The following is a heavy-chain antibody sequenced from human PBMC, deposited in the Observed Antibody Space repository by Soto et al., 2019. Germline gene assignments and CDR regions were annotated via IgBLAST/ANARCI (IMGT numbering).Heavy chain of an antibody. CDR3: ARGGGSTKVDY. CDR1: GGSITSSGYY. Sequence: QVQLQESGPGLVKPSQTLSLTCTVSGGSITSSGYYWSWIRQHPGEGVEWIGFTSNSGSTSYNPSLKSRVTISVDTSSNPFSLNLRSVTAADTAVYYCARGGGSTKVDYWGQGTLVTVSP. D-gene: IGHD2-2*01. CDR2: TSNSGST. V-gene: IGHV4-31*03. J-gene: IGHJ4*02.